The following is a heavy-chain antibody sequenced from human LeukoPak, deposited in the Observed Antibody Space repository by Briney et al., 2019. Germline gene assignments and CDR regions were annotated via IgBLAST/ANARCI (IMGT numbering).Heavy chain of an antibody. D-gene: IGHD2-2*01. J-gene: IGHJ6*03. CDR1: GFTFDDYA. CDR3: GEDPAAITAPDYYYYYYMDV. V-gene: IGHV3-9*01. CDR2: ISWNSGSI. Sequence: GGSLRLSCAASGFTFDDYAMHWVRQAPGKGLEWVSGISWNSGSIGYADSVKGRFTISRDNSKNTLYLQMNSLRAEDTAVYYFGEDPAAITAPDYYYYYYMDVWGKGTTVTVSS.